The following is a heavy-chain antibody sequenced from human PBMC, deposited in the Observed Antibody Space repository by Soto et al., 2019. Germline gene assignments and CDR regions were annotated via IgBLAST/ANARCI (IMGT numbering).Heavy chain of an antibody. CDR1: GFTFSSYS. CDR2: ISSSSSTI. CDR3: ARAYDSSGYHYYYYGMDV. J-gene: IGHJ6*02. D-gene: IGHD3-22*01. Sequence: GGSLRLSSAASGFTFSSYSMNWVRQAPGKGLEWVSYISSSSSTIYYADSVKGRFTISRDNAKNSLYLQMNSLRDEDTAVYYCARAYDSSGYHYYYYGMDVWGHVTRVPLSS. V-gene: IGHV3-48*02.